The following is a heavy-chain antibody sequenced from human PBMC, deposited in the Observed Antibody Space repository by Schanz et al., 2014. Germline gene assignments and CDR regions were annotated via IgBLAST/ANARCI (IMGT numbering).Heavy chain of an antibody. J-gene: IGHJ6*02. CDR3: ARFLARYQYYGVDV. CDR1: GFTFSDYY. CDR2: ISGSSIHK. Sequence: ESGGGLVQPGGSLRLSCAASGFTFSDYYMAWIRQAPGKGLEWVSHISGSSIHKNYADSVKGRFSISRDNGETSVYLQINSLRVEDTAVYYCARFLARYQYYGVDVWGQGTTVIVSS. V-gene: IGHV3-11*03. D-gene: IGHD3-3*01.